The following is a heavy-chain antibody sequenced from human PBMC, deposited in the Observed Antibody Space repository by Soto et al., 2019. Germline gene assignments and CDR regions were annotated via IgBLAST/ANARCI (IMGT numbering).Heavy chain of an antibody. D-gene: IGHD3-3*01. J-gene: IGHJ6*02. CDR2: SIPIFGTA. V-gene: IGHV1-69*01. CDR1: GGTFSSYA. CDR3: ARERLTYYDFWSGSGGGMDV. Sequence: QVQLVQSGAEVKKPGSSVKVSCKASGGTFSSYAISWVRQAPGQGLEWMGGSIPIFGTANYAQKFQGRVTITADESTSTAYMELSSLRSEDTAVYYCARERLTYYDFWSGSGGGMDVWGQGTTVTVSS.